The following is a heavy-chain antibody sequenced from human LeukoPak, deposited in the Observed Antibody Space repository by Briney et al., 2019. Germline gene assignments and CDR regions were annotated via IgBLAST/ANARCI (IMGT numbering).Heavy chain of an antibody. CDR1: GGTFSSYA. Sequence: SVKVSCKASGGTFSSYAISWVRQAPGQGLEWMGGIIPIFGTANYAQKFQGRVTITADESTSTAYMELSSLRSEDTAVYYCARGRDGYKILPFDYWGQGTLVTVSS. D-gene: IGHD5-24*01. CDR3: ARGRDGYKILPFDY. CDR2: IIPIFGTA. V-gene: IGHV1-69*13. J-gene: IGHJ4*02.